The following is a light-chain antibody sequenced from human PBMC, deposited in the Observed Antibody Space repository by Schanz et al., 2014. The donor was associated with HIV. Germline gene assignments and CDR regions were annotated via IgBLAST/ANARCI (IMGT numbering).Light chain of an antibody. CDR2: DVS. CDR1: SSDVGGYNF. Sequence: QSALTQPASVSGSPGQSITISCTGTSSDVGGYNFVSWYQQHPGKAPKLMICDVSNRPSGVFNRFSGSKSGNTASLTISGLQAEDEADYYCSSYTSGSTLFVFGTGTKLTVL. V-gene: IGLV2-14*03. J-gene: IGLJ1*01. CDR3: SSYTSGSTLFV.